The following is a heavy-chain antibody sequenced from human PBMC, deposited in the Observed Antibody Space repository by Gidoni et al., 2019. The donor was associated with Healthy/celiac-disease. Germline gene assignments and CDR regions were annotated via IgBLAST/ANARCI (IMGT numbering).Heavy chain of an antibody. CDR2: ISSSSSYI. CDR3: ARDGIIVATKN. Sequence: EVQLVESGGGLVKPGGSLRLSCAASGFTFSSYRMNWVLQAPGKGLEWVSSISSSSSYIYYADSVKGRFTISRDNAKNSLYLQMNSLRAEDTAVYYCARDGIIVATKNWGQGTLVTVSS. D-gene: IGHD5-12*01. J-gene: IGHJ4*02. V-gene: IGHV3-21*01. CDR1: GFTFSSYR.